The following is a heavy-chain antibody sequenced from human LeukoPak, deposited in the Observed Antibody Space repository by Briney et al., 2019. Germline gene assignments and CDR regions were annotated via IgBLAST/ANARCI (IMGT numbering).Heavy chain of an antibody. CDR3: ARGRVSSSTWYSTYYYFFYMDF. D-gene: IGHD4-11*01. Sequence: GGSLRLSCAASGFTFSDYYMSWIRQTPGMRLEWISYITNSGNTIYYADSVEGRFTISRDNANDSPYLLMNSLRAEDTAVYFCARGRVSSSTWYSTYYYFFYMDFWGKGTTVTVSS. CDR2: ITNSGNTI. CDR1: GFTFSDYY. J-gene: IGHJ6*03. V-gene: IGHV3-11*01.